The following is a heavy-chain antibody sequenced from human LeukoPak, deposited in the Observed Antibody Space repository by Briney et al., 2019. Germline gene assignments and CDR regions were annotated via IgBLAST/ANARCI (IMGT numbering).Heavy chain of an antibody. Sequence: SETLSLTCAVYGGPFSGYYWNWIRQPPGKGLEWIGEINHNGYTNYNPSLESRVTISVDTSKNQFSLKVYSLTAADTAVYFCARAGTGDRSAVFDYWGQETLVTASS. D-gene: IGHD7-27*01. CDR1: GGPFSGYY. J-gene: IGHJ4*02. CDR2: INHNGYT. V-gene: IGHV4-34*01. CDR3: ARAGTGDRSAVFDY.